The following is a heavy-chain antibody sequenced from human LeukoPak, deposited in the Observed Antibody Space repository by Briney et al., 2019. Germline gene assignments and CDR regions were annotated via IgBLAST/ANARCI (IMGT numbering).Heavy chain of an antibody. D-gene: IGHD1-26*01. CDR1: GYTFTSYH. Sequence: ASVKVSCKASGYTFTSYHMHWVRQAPGPGVEWMGIINPSGGSTSYAQKFQGRVTVTRDTSTSTVYMELSSLRSEDTAVYYCARELSPSGNYDCWGEGTLVTVSS. V-gene: IGHV1-46*01. J-gene: IGHJ4*02. CDR2: INPSGGST. CDR3: ARELSPSGNYDC.